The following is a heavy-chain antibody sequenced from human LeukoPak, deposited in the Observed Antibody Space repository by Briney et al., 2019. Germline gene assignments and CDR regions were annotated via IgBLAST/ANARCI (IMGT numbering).Heavy chain of an antibody. V-gene: IGHV3-11*01. CDR1: GFTFSDYD. D-gene: IGHD3-22*01. Sequence: KTGGSLRLSCAASGFTFSDYDMNWSRQTPGKGLEWIAYIGGSGSSIYYADSVKGRFTISRDNAKNSLDLEMNSLRSEDTAVYYCAAEDGHYYDSSGYSPYRLNFDYWGQGTLVTVSS. CDR3: AAEDGHYYDSSGYSPYRLNFDY. CDR2: IGGSGSSI. J-gene: IGHJ4*02.